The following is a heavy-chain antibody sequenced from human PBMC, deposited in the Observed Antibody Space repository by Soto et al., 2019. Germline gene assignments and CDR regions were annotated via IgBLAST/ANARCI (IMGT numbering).Heavy chain of an antibody. D-gene: IGHD7-27*01. J-gene: IGHJ4*02. Sequence: QVQLVQSGAEVKKPGSSVKVSCEASGGTFSGHAISWVRQAPGLGPEWMGGLIPLFGTTQHAQHFPGKLTIPAGRATNTRSRSWTSLLFAGTFIYFCTSGLNWGYAMGSWGKGTVVTVS. CDR3: TSGLNWGYAMGS. CDR2: LIPLFGTT. V-gene: IGHV1-69*06. CDR1: GGTFSGHA.